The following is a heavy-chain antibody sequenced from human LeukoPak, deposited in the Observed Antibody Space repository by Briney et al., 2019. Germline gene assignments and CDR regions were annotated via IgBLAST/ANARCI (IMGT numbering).Heavy chain of an antibody. V-gene: IGHV3-30*01. CDR2: MSNDGSLQ. Sequence: GGSLRLSCAASGFSFSGSSMHWVRQAPGKGLEWVAVMSNDGSLQYYADSLEGRFIISRDNSKNTLYLQMNSLRAEDTAMYYCASHSNSWTSLAYSGQGTLVTVSS. J-gene: IGHJ4*02. CDR1: GFSFSGSS. D-gene: IGHD6-13*01. CDR3: ASHSNSWTSLAY.